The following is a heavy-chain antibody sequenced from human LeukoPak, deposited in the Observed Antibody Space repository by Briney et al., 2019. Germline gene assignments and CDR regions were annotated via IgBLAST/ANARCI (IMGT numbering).Heavy chain of an antibody. Sequence: ASVKVSCKASGYTFTGYYMHWVRQAPGQGLEWMGWINPNSGGTNYAQKFQGRVTMTSDTSISPAYMELSRLRSDATAVYYCARRHNIIEYYYDSSRYHFDYWGQGTLVTVSS. CDR2: INPNSGGT. CDR1: GYTFTGYY. V-gene: IGHV1-2*02. D-gene: IGHD3-22*01. J-gene: IGHJ4*02. CDR3: ARRHNIIEYYYDSSRYHFDY.